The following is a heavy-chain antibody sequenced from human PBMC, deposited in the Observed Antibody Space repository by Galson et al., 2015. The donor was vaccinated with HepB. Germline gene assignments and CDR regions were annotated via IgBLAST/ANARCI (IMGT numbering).Heavy chain of an antibody. J-gene: IGHJ6*02. CDR1: GFTFSSYA. V-gene: IGHV3-23*01. CDR2: ISGSGGST. Sequence: SMRLPCAASGFTFSSYAMSWVRQAPGKGLEWVSAISGSGGSTYYADSVKGRFTISRDNSKNTLYLQMNSLRAEDTAVYYCAKGNDYVTYYYYSMDVWGQGTTVTVSS. CDR3: AKGNDYVTYYYYSMDV. D-gene: IGHD4-17*01.